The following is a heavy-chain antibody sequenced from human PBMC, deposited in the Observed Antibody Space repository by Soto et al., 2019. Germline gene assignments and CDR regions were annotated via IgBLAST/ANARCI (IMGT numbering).Heavy chain of an antibody. Sequence: SGPTLVNPTQALTLTCTFSGFSLSTSGVGVGWIRQPPGKALEWLALIYWDDAKRYSPSLKSRLTISKDTSENQVVLTMTNLDPVDTATYYCAHITASSSSAPWFDPWGQGTLVTVSS. D-gene: IGHD5-18*01. CDR3: AHITASSSSAPWFDP. J-gene: IGHJ5*02. V-gene: IGHV2-5*02. CDR2: IYWDDAK. CDR1: GFSLSTSGVG.